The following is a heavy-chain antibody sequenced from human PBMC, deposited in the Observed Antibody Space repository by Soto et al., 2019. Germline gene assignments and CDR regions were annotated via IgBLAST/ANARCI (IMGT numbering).Heavy chain of an antibody. CDR3: AKAESYSSGWYDYFDY. V-gene: IGHV3-23*01. D-gene: IGHD6-19*01. J-gene: IGHJ4*02. CDR2: ISGSGGST. CDR1: GFTFSSYA. Sequence: GGSLRLSCAASGFTFSSYAMSWVRQAPGKGLEWVSAISGSGGSTYYADSVKGRFTISRDNSKNTLYLQMNSLRAEDTAVYYCAKAESYSSGWYDYFDYWGQGTLVTVSS.